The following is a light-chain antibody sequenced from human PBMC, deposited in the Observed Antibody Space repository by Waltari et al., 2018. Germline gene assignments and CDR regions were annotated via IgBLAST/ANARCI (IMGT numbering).Light chain of an antibody. CDR3: QQFRRTPIT. Sequence: EIVLTQPPGTLSLSLGERATLSCRASQSVSSSFLAWYQQKPGQAPRPLINAASSRASGIPDRFSGSGSGTDFTLTINRLEPEDFAVYYCQQFRRTPITFGQGTRLEIK. CDR2: AAS. V-gene: IGKV3-20*01. J-gene: IGKJ5*01. CDR1: QSVSSSF.